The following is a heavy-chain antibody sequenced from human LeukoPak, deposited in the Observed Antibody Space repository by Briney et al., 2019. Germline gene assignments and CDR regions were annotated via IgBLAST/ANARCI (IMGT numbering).Heavy chain of an antibody. CDR1: GFTFSTFA. CDR3: AKARGSSGWYEYFQH. V-gene: IGHV3-23*01. Sequence: GGSLRLSCAASGFTFSTFAMSWVRQAPGKGLEWVSAISGSAGSTYYADSVKGRFTISRDNSKNTLYLQMNSLRAEDTAVYYCAKARGSSGWYEYFQHWGQGTLVTVSS. J-gene: IGHJ1*01. CDR2: ISGSAGST. D-gene: IGHD6-19*01.